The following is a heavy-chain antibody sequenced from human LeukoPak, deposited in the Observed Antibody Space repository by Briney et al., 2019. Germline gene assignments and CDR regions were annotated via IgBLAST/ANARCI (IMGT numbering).Heavy chain of an antibody. CDR2: MNPNSGNT. Sequence: GASVKVSCKASGYTFTSYDINWVRQATGQGVEWMGWMNPNSGNTGYAQKFQGRVTMTRNTSISTAYMELSSLRSEDTAVYYCARDRRGKTAGILNWFDPWGQGTLVTVPS. CDR3: ARDRRGKTAGILNWFDP. D-gene: IGHD6-13*01. V-gene: IGHV1-8*01. J-gene: IGHJ5*02. CDR1: GYTFTSYD.